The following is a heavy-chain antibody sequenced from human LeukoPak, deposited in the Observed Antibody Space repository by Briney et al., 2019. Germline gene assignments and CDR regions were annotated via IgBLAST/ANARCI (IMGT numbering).Heavy chain of an antibody. V-gene: IGHV3-30*02. D-gene: IGHD2-21*02. CDR3: ARDVVVVTAEFFDY. CDR1: GFTFSSHS. CDR2: IRYDGNNK. J-gene: IGHJ4*02. Sequence: GGSLRLSCAASGFTFSSHSMHWVRQAPGKGLEWVAFIRYDGNNKFYADSVKGRFTISRDNAKNSLYLQMNSLRAEDTAVYYCARDVVVVTAEFFDYWGQGTLVTVSS.